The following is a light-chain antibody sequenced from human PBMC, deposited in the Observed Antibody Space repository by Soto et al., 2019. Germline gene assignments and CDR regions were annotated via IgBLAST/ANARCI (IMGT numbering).Light chain of an antibody. Sequence: DIQMTQSPSSLSASVGDRVTITCRASQIISSYLNWYQQKPGKAPKLLIYAASSLQSGVPSRFSGSGSGTDFTRTSSSLQPEDFATYYCQQRYSTPYTFGQGPKLEIK. CDR1: QIISSY. J-gene: IGKJ2*01. V-gene: IGKV1-39*01. CDR3: QQRYSTPYT. CDR2: AAS.